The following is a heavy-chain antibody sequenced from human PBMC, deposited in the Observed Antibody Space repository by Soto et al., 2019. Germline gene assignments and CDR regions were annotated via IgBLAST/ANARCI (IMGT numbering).Heavy chain of an antibody. CDR1: GGSISSYY. D-gene: IGHD5-18*01. Sequence: SETLSLTCTVSGGSISSYYWSWVRQPPGKGLEWIGYIYYSGSTNYNPSLKSRVTISVDTSKNQFSLKLSSVTAADTAVYYCARQIQLWLPWANWGQGTLVTVSS. CDR2: IYYSGST. CDR3: ARQIQLWLPWAN. J-gene: IGHJ4*02. V-gene: IGHV4-59*01.